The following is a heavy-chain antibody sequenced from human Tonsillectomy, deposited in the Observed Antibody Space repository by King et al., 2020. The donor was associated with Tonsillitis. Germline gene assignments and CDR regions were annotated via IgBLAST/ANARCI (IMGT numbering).Heavy chain of an antibody. CDR2: NYYSGNT. D-gene: IGHD2-15*01. CDR3: ERDEGGVFDP. CDR1: GGSISGGANY. J-gene: IGHJ5*02. Sequence: QLQESGPGLVKPSQTLSLTCTVSGGSISGGANYWSWIRQHPGKGLEWIGYNYYSGNTYYNPSLKSRLTISVDTSKNQFSLKLISVTAADTAVYYCERDEGGVFDPWGQGTLVTVSS. V-gene: IGHV4-31*03.